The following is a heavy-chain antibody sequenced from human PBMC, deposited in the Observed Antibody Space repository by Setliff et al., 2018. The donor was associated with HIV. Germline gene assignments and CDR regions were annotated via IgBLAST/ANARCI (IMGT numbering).Heavy chain of an antibody. D-gene: IGHD1-1*01. CDR1: GGTFSNYG. Sequence: SVKVSCKASGGTFSNYGMSWVRQAPGQGLEWMGRIIPILGIANYAQKFQGRVTISADKSTGTVYMELTSLRSEDTAVYYCARPAARYTWNDISPNDAFDVWGQGAVVTVSS. V-gene: IGHV1-69*04. CDR3: ARPAARYTWNDISPNDAFDV. CDR2: IIPILGIA. J-gene: IGHJ3*01.